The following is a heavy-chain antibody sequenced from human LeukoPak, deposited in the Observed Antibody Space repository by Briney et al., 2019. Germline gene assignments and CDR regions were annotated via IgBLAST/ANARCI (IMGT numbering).Heavy chain of an antibody. CDR1: GFTFSSYA. D-gene: IGHD6-13*01. CDR2: ISGSGGST. Sequence: GGSLKLPCTASGFTFSSYAMSWVRQAPGKGLEWVSAISGSGGSTYYADSVKGRFTISRDNSKNTLYLQMNSLRAEDTAVYYCAKDERSSWTYYFDYWGQGTLVTVSS. CDR3: AKDERSSWTYYFDY. V-gene: IGHV3-23*01. J-gene: IGHJ4*02.